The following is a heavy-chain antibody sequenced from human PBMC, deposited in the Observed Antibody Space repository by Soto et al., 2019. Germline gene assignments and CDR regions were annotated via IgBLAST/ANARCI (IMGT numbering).Heavy chain of an antibody. D-gene: IGHD2-21*02. CDR3: AKAPRRWWRQYFGYFYY. J-gene: IGHJ4*02. V-gene: IGHV3-23*01. CDR1: AFIFSDYA. CDR2: ISRDAANT. Sequence: GGSLRLSCAASAFIFSDYAMTWVRQAPGKGLEWVSTISRDAANTHYADSVKGRFTISRDNSKTTLYLQMNSLRAEDTAVYSCAKAPRRWWRQYFGYFYYRGRGPLVTVSS.